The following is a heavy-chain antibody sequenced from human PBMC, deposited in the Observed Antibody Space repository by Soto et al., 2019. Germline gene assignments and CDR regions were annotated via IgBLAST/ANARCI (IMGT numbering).Heavy chain of an antibody. CDR1: GGSINSGGYY. J-gene: IGHJ5*01. D-gene: IGHD6-19*01. CDR3: AKGFSTGLYVDS. Sequence: QVQLQESGPGLVKPSQTLSLTCTVSGGSINSGGYYWSWIRQHPGKGLEWVGFILSSGGTSTNPSLRSRLSMSVDTSKNQFSMRLTSVTAADTGVYFCAKGFSTGLYVDSWGRGAQVTVSS. V-gene: IGHV4-61*08. CDR2: ILSSGGT.